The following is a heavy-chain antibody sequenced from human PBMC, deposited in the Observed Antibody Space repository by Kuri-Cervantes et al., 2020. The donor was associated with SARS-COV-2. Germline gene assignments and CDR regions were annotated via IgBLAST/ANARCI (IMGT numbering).Heavy chain of an antibody. Sequence: GESLKISCAASGFTFSYYWMSWVRQAPGKGLEWVANINQDGSEKYYVGSVKGRVTISRDSAKNSLYLQMNSLRAEDTAVYYCARDGWGSTSHNWFDPWGQGTLVTVSS. CDR2: INQDGSEK. D-gene: IGHD2-2*01. CDR1: GFTFSYYW. J-gene: IGHJ5*02. CDR3: ARDGWGSTSHNWFDP. V-gene: IGHV3-7*04.